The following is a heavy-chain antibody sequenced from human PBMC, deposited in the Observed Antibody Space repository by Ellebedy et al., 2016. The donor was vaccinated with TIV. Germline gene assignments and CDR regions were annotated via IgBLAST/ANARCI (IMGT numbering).Heavy chain of an antibody. CDR2: IYYSGST. D-gene: IGHD3-22*01. Sequence: SETLSLXCTVSGGSISSSSYYWGWIRQPPGKGLEWIGSIYYSGSTYYNPSLKSRVTISVDTSKNQFSLKLSSVTAADTAVYYCARLHYDSSGYYLIYYFDYWGQGTLVTVSS. CDR1: GGSISSSSYY. J-gene: IGHJ4*02. V-gene: IGHV4-39*01. CDR3: ARLHYDSSGYYLIYYFDY.